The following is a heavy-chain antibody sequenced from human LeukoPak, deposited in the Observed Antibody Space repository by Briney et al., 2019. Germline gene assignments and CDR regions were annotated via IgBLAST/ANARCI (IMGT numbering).Heavy chain of an antibody. D-gene: IGHD3-10*01. V-gene: IGHV4-39*07. CDR2: IYCSGST. Sequence: PSETLSLTCTVSGGSISSSSYYWGWIRQPPGKGLEWIGSIYCSGSTYYNPSLKSRVTISVDTSKNQFSLKLSSVTAADTAVYYCARDYGSGRRYYYMDVWGKGTTVTVSS. CDR3: ARDYGSGRRYYYMDV. J-gene: IGHJ6*03. CDR1: GGSISSSSYY.